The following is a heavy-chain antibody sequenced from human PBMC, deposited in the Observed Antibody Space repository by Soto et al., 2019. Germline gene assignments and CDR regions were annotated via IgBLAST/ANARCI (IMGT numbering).Heavy chain of an antibody. CDR2: IDPSDSYT. Sequence: DSLKISCMGSGYSFTSYWISWVRQMPGKGLEWMGRIDPSDSYTNYSPSFQGHVTISAAQSTSTAYLQWSRLKDSDTEMYYCERQLNVEPADIYYYYYGLDVWGQGNTVTAS. D-gene: IGHD2-2*01. V-gene: IGHV5-10-1*01. J-gene: IGHJ6*02. CDR1: GYSFTSYW. CDR3: ERQLNVEPADIYYYYYGLDV.